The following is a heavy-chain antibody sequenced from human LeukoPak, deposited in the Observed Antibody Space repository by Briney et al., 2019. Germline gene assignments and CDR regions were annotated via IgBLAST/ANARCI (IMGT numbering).Heavy chain of an antibody. J-gene: IGHJ4*02. CDR3: ARGVGSGYTDD. D-gene: IGHD3-22*01. CDR1: GGSFSGYY. CDR2: IYNSGST. Sequence: PSETLSLTCAVYGGSFSGYYWTWIRQPPGKGLEWIGYIYNSGSTNYNPSLKSRVTISVDTSKNQFSLKLTSVTAADTAVYYCARGVGSGYTDDWGQGTLVTVSS. V-gene: IGHV4-59*01.